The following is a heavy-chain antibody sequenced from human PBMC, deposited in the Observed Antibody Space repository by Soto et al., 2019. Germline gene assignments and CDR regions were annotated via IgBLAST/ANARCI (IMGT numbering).Heavy chain of an antibody. CDR1: GFTFSSYG. CDR3: ARDRGRYGSSSGGALAY. CDR2: IWYDGSNK. J-gene: IGHJ4*02. Sequence: QVQLVESGGGVVQPGRSLRLSCAASGFTFSSYGMHWVRQAPGKGLEWVAVIWYDGSNKYYADYVKGRFTISRENSKNTLYLQMNSLRAEDTAVYYCARDRGRYGSSSGGALAYWGQGTLVTVSS. D-gene: IGHD6-6*01. V-gene: IGHV3-33*01.